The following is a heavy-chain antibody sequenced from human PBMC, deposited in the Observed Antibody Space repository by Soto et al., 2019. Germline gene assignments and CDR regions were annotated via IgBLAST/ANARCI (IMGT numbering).Heavy chain of an antibody. Sequence: GGSLRLSCAASGFTFSSYAMHWVRQAPGKGLEWVAVISYDGSNKYYADSVKGRFTISRDNSKNTLYLQMNSLRAEDTAVYYCARVPTFGSRLPEDYYYYGMDVWGQGTTVTVSS. D-gene: IGHD3-16*01. CDR3: ARVPTFGSRLPEDYYYYGMDV. J-gene: IGHJ6*02. CDR2: ISYDGSNK. CDR1: GFTFSSYA. V-gene: IGHV3-30-3*01.